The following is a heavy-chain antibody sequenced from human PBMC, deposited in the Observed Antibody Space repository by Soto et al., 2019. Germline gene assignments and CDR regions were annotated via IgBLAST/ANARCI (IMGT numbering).Heavy chain of an antibody. CDR1: GGSISSYY. Sequence: SETLSLTCTVSGGSISSYYWSWIRQPPGKGLEWIGYIYYSGSTNYNPSLKSRVTISVDTSKNQFSLKLSSVTAADTAVYYCAGVAGQEAYYDFWSGWAINPQMDVWGQGTTVTVSS. V-gene: IGHV4-59*01. CDR2: IYYSGST. CDR3: AGVAGQEAYYDFWSGWAINPQMDV. J-gene: IGHJ6*02. D-gene: IGHD3-3*01.